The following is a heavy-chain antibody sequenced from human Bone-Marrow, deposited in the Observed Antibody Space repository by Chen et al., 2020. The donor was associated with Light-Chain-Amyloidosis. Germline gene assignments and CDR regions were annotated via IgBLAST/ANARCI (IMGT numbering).Heavy chain of an antibody. D-gene: IGHD3-9*01. V-gene: IGHV3-23*04. CDR2: IRGRGGSR. J-gene: IGHJ3*02. Sequence: EVQLVESGGGLLQRGGSLRLSCAASGFAFSSYAMSWVRQAPGKWLEWVSTIRGRGGSRYYGDSVKCRLTISRGNSKNALFLQMNSLGAEDTAVYYCAKDISYDDILPGYPADAFDIWGQGTMVTVSS. CDR3: AKDISYDDILPGYPADAFDI. CDR1: GFAFSSYA.